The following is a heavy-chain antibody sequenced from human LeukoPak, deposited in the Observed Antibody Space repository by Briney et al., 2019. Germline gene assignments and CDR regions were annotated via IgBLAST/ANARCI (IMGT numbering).Heavy chain of an antibody. CDR1: GGSFSGYY. CDR2: INHSGST. Sequence: PSETLSLTCAVYGGSFSGYYWSWIRQPPGKGLEWIGEINHSGSTNYNPSLKSRVTISVDTSKNQFSLKLSSVTAADTAVYYCARLVRMVRGVIPLLYYYGMDVWGQGTTVTVSS. D-gene: IGHD3-10*01. J-gene: IGHJ6*02. V-gene: IGHV4-34*01. CDR3: ARLVRMVRGVIPLLYYYGMDV.